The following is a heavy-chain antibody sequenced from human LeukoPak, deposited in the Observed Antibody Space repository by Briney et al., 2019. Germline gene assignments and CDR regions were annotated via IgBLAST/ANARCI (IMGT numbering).Heavy chain of an antibody. CDR2: FNPASGGT. V-gene: IGHV1-2*02. CDR3: ARGLYCGGNQRAHDAFDI. D-gene: IGHD4-23*01. CDR1: GYIFTDYY. Sequence: GASVKVSCKASGYIFTDYYMHWVRQAPGQGLEWMGWFNPASGGTKYAQKFQGRVTMTRDTSINTAYMELSSLGLDDTAVYYCARGLYCGGNQRAHDAFDIWGQGTLVTVSS. J-gene: IGHJ3*02.